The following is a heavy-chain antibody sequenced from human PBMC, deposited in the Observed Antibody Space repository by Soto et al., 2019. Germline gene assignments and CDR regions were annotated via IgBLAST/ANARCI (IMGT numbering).Heavy chain of an antibody. CDR1: GFTFSSYV. V-gene: IGHV3-23*01. CDR3: AKEDTLAASSYGLDV. D-gene: IGHD2-15*01. CDR2: LSVSGGDT. Sequence: GGSLRLSCAASGFTFSSYVMNWVRQAPRKGLEWVSSLSVSGGDTYYADSAKGRFTISRDNSKNTLYLRMNSLRAEDTAVYYCAKEDTLAASSYGLDVWGQGTTLTVSS. J-gene: IGHJ6*02.